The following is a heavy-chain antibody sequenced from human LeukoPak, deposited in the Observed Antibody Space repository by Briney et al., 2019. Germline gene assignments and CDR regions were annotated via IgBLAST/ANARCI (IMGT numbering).Heavy chain of an antibody. D-gene: IGHD2-2*01. CDR2: IYTSGST. J-gene: IGHJ5*02. CDR3: ARRAGYCSSTSCYYWFDP. CDR1: GGSISSYY. V-gene: IGHV4-4*09. Sequence: PSETLSLTCTVSGGSISSYYWSWIRQPPGKGLEWIGYIYTSGSTNYNPSLKSRVTISVDTSKNQFSPKLSSVTAADTAVYYCARRAGYCSSTSCYYWFDPWGQGTLVTVSS.